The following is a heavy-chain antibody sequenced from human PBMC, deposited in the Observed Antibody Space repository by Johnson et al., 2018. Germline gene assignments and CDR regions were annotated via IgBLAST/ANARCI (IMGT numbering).Heavy chain of an antibody. CDR3: AKAAPAGMGGTYYYYYMDV. CDR1: GFTFSSYG. Sequence: QVQLVESGGGVVQPGRSLRLSCAASGFTFSSYGMHWVRQAPGKGLEWVAVVSYDGSNKYYADSVKGRFTISRDDSKNTLYLQMNSLRAEDTAVYYCAKAAPAGMGGTYYYYYMDVWGKGTTVTVSS. CDR2: VSYDGSNK. J-gene: IGHJ6*03. V-gene: IGHV3-30*18. D-gene: IGHD6-13*01.